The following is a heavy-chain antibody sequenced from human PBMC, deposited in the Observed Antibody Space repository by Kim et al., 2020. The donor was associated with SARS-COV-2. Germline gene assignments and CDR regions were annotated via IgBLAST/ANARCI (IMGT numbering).Heavy chain of an antibody. Sequence: SVKVSCKASGGTFSSYAISWVRQAPGQGLEWMGGIMPIFGTANYAQKFQGRVTINADESTSTAYMELSSLRSEDTAVYYGARTGYSYPYYYYYGMAVWGQGTTVTVSS. J-gene: IGHJ6*02. CDR1: GGTFSSYA. CDR2: IMPIFGTA. CDR3: ARTGYSYPYYYYYGMAV. V-gene: IGHV1-69*13. D-gene: IGHD5-18*01.